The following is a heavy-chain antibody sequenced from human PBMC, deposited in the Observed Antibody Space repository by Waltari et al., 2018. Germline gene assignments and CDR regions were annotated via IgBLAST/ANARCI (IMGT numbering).Heavy chain of an antibody. Sequence: QVQLVQSGAEVKKPGSSVKVSCKASGGTFRSYAISWVRQAAGQGLEWMGGIIPIFGTANYAQKFQGRVTITADESTSTAYMELSSLRSEDTAVYYCARDDSDGSTPSGECWGQGTLVTVSS. CDR3: ARDDSDGSTPSGEC. CDR1: GGTFRSYA. CDR2: IIPIFGTA. D-gene: IGHD3-10*01. J-gene: IGHJ4*02. V-gene: IGHV1-69*13.